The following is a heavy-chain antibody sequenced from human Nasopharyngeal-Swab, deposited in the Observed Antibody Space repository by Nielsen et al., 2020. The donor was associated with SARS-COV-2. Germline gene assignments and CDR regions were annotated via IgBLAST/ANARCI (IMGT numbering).Heavy chain of an antibody. V-gene: IGHV4-34*01. CDR1: GGSISSYY. Sequence: SETLSLTCTVSGGSISSYYWSWIRQPPGKGLEWIGEINHSGSTNYNPSLKSRVTISVDTSKNQFSLKLSSVTAADTALYYCAKDIRRVRWLQLFDYWGQGTLVTVSS. CDR3: AKDIRRVRWLQLFDY. D-gene: IGHD5-24*01. J-gene: IGHJ4*02. CDR2: INHSGST.